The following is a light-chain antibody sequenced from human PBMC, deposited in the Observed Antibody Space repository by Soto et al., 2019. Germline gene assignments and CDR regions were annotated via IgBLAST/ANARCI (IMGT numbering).Light chain of an antibody. V-gene: IGLV2-14*01. CDR3: SSYTSGSTRGVV. CDR1: SSDVGGYNY. Sequence: QSALTQPASVSGSPGQSITISCTGTSSDVGGYNYVSWYQQHPGIAPNLMIYEVSNRPSGVSNRFSGSKSGNTASLTISGLRAEDEADYYCSSYTSGSTRGVVFGGGTKLTVL. J-gene: IGLJ2*01. CDR2: EVS.